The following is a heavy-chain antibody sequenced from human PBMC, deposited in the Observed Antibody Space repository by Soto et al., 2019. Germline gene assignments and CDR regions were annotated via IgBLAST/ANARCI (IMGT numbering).Heavy chain of an antibody. J-gene: IGHJ6*02. CDR1: GYSFTNYW. Sequence: PGESLKISCKGSGYSFTNYWLGWVRQMTGKGLEWMGIIYPGDSDTRYSPSFQGQVTISADKSISTAYLQWSSLKASDTAMYYCASAVDSSSWYGNYGMDVWGQGTTVTV. D-gene: IGHD6-13*01. CDR3: ASAVDSSSWYGNYGMDV. CDR2: IYPGDSDT. V-gene: IGHV5-51*01.